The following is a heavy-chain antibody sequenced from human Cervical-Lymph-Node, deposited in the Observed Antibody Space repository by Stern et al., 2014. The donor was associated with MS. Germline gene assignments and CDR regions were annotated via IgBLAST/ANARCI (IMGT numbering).Heavy chain of an antibody. CDR1: GYTFTGSF. Sequence: QMQLVQSGAEVKKPGASVKVSCKTSGYTFTGSFMYWVRQVPGQGLEWVGRINPKSGATDYAEKVEGRLTLTRDTSITTAYMEVTRLTSDDTAVYYCARGPKFGAFDIWGQGTMVIISA. J-gene: IGHJ3*02. CDR3: ARGPKFGAFDI. D-gene: IGHD3-3*01. V-gene: IGHV1-2*06. CDR2: INPKSGAT.